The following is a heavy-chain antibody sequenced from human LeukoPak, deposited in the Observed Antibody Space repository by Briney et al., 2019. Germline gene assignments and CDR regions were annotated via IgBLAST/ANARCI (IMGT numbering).Heavy chain of an antibody. CDR2: ISTGSSFI. CDR3: ARTDYYDKSIDY. D-gene: IGHD3-22*01. Sequence: GGSLILSCAASGFTFSSYSMNWVRQAPGKGLEWVSFISTGSSFIYYADSVKGRFTISRDIAKNSLYLQMNSLRAEDTAVYYCARTDYYDKSIDYWGQGTLVTVSS. CDR1: GFTFSSYS. J-gene: IGHJ4*02. V-gene: IGHV3-21*01.